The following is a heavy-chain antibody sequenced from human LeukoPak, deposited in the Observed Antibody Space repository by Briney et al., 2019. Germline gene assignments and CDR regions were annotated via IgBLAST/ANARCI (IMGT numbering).Heavy chain of an antibody. CDR2: IYYSGST. CDR1: GGSISSYY. J-gene: IGHJ6*02. V-gene: IGHV4-59*08. D-gene: IGHD3-22*01. Sequence: SETLSLTCTVSGGSISSYYWSWIRQPPGKGLEWIGYIYYSGSTNYNPSLKSRVTISVDTSKNQFSLKLSSVTAADTAVYYCARHGGYYDSSGYYTDVGHVDVWGQGTTVTVSS. CDR3: ARHGGYYDSSGYYTDVGHVDV.